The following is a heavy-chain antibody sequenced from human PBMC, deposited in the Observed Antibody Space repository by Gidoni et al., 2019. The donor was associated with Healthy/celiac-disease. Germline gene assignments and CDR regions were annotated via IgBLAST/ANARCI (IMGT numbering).Heavy chain of an antibody. D-gene: IGHD6-19*01. V-gene: IGHV3-21*01. CDR3: ARRGVYSSGWYGGFDY. Sequence: EVQLVESGGGLVKPGGSLRLSWAASGFTFSSDSMNWVRQAPGKGLEWVSSSSSSSSYIYYADSVKGRFTISRDNAKNSLYLQMNSLRAEDTAVYYCARRGVYSSGWYGGFDYWGQGTLVTVSS. CDR1: GFTFSSDS. CDR2: SSSSSSYI. J-gene: IGHJ4*02.